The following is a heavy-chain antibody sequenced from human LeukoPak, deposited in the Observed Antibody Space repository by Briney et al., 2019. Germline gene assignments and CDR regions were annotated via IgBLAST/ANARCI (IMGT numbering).Heavy chain of an antibody. CDR3: ARGARLVVGQRWFDY. CDR2: IMPMFGTA. D-gene: IGHD2-15*01. V-gene: IGHV1-69*06. Sequence: GASVKVSCKASGGTFSSYDISWVRQAPGQGLEWMGGIMPMFGTANYAQKFQGRVTITADKSTSTAYMELSSLRSEDTAVYYCARGARLVVGQRWFDYWGQGTLVTVSS. CDR1: GGTFSSYD. J-gene: IGHJ4*02.